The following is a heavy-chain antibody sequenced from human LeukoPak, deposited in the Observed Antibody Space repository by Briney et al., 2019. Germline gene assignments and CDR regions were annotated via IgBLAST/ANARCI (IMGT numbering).Heavy chain of an antibody. CDR1: GFTFSNAW. D-gene: IGHD3-22*01. V-gene: IGHV3-15*07. Sequence: GGSLRLSCAASGFTFSNAWMNWVRQAPGKGLEWVGRIKSKTDGGTTDYAAPVKGRLTISRDDSKNTLYLQMNSLKTEDTAVYYCTTAPDSSGYPPDYFDYWGQGTLVTVSS. J-gene: IGHJ4*02. CDR3: TTAPDSSGYPPDYFDY. CDR2: IKSKTDGGTT.